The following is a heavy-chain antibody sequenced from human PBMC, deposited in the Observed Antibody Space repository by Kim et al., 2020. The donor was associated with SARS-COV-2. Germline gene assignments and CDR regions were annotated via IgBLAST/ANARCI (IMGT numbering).Heavy chain of an antibody. J-gene: IGHJ1*01. CDR2: MNPNSGNT. Sequence: ASVKVSCKASGYTFTSYDINWVRQATGQGLEWMGWMNPNSGNTGYAQKFQGRVTMTRNTSISTAYMELSSLRSEDTAVYYCARAPNTMVRGVPPRGYFQHWGQGTLVTVSS. D-gene: IGHD3-10*01. CDR3: ARAPNTMVRGVPPRGYFQH. CDR1: GYTFTSYD. V-gene: IGHV1-8*01.